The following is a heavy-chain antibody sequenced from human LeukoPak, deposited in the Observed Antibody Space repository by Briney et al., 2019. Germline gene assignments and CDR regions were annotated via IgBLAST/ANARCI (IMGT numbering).Heavy chain of an antibody. V-gene: IGHV3-30-3*01. CDR1: GFTFSSYV. CDR3: ARLSSGN. D-gene: IGHD6-19*01. J-gene: IGHJ4*02. Sequence: GGSLRLSCAASGFTFSSYVMHWVRQAPGKGLEWVAVISYDGNNKYYADSVKGRFTISRDNARNSLYLQMNNLRVEDTAVYYCARLSSGNWGQGTLVTVSS. CDR2: ISYDGNNK.